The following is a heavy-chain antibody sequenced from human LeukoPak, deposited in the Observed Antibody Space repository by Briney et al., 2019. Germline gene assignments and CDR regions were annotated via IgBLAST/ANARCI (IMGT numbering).Heavy chain of an antibody. V-gene: IGHV3-74*01. D-gene: IGHD4-17*01. CDR3: ASYGDYLYY. CDR2: INSDESST. J-gene: IGHJ4*02. CDR1: GFTFSSYW. Sequence: GGSLRLSCAASGFTFSSYWMHWVCQAPGKGLVWVSRINSDESSTSYADSVKGRFTISRDNAKNTLYLQMNSLRAEDTAVYYCASYGDYLYYWGQGTLVTVSS.